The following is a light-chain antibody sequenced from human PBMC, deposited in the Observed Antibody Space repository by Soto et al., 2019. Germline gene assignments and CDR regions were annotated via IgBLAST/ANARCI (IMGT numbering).Light chain of an antibody. CDR3: SSYTSTNTPYV. V-gene: IGLV2-14*01. CDR1: SSDVGAYNF. J-gene: IGLJ1*01. Sequence: QSALTQPASVSRSPGQSITISCTGSSSDVGAYNFVSWYQHHPGRAPKLILYEVTSRPSGVSSRFSGSKSGNTASLTISGLQADDEATYYCSSYTSTNTPYVFGTGTKVTVL. CDR2: EVT.